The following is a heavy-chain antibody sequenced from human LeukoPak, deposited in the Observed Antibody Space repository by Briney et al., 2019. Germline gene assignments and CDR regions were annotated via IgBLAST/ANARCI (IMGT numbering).Heavy chain of an antibody. CDR2: IVVGSGNT. CDR1: GFTFTISA. CDR3: AAGGVGAPFDY. D-gene: IGHD1-26*01. V-gene: IGHV1-58*02. Sequence: SVTVSSKASGFTFTISAMQWVRQARGQRLEWIGWIVVGSGNTNYAQKFQERVTITRDMSTSTAYMELSSLRSEDTAVYYCAAGGVGAPFDYWGQGTLVTVSS. J-gene: IGHJ4*02.